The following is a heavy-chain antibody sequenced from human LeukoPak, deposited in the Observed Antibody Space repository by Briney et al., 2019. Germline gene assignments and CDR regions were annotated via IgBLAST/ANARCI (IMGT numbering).Heavy chain of an antibody. V-gene: IGHV3-30*02. CDR3: EKDIYCAGTTSYTRRDDFDI. Sequence: GGSLRLSCAASGFTFSNYGMHWVRQAPGKGLEWVAYIWNDATNEYYVDSVKGRFTISRDDSRNTLYLQMNSLRIEDTGVYYCEKDIYCAGTTSYTRRDDFDIWGQGTMVTVSS. J-gene: IGHJ3*02. CDR1: GFTFSNYG. CDR2: IWNDATNE. D-gene: IGHD2-2*02.